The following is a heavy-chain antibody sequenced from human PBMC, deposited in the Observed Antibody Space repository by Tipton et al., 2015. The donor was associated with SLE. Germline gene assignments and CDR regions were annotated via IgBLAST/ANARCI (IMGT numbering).Heavy chain of an antibody. J-gene: IGHJ4*02. V-gene: IGHV3-33*01. D-gene: IGHD3-22*01. CDR2: MWYDGSNK. CDR1: GFTFSSYG. CDR3: ARDGAYDSSGYYYYFDY. Sequence: SLRLSCAASGFTFSSYGMHWVRQAPGKGLEWVAVMWYDGSNKYYADSVKGRFTISRDNSKNTLYLQMNSLRAEDTAVYYCARDGAYDSSGYYYYFDYWGQGTLVSVSS.